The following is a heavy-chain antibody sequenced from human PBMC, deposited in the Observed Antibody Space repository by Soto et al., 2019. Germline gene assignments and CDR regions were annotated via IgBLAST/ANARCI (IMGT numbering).Heavy chain of an antibody. V-gene: IGHV1-69*13. CDR2: ITPIFGTA. Sequence: ASVKVSCKASGGTFSSYAISWVRQAPGQGLEWMGGITPIFGTANYAQKFQGRVTITADESTSTAYMELSSLRSEDTAVYYCAVGVVAASYYYYYYMDVWGKGTTVTVSS. CDR3: AVGVVAASYYYYYYMDV. CDR1: GGTFSSYA. J-gene: IGHJ6*03. D-gene: IGHD2-15*01.